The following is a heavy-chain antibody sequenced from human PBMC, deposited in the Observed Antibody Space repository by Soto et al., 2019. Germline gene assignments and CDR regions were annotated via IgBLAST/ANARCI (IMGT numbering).Heavy chain of an antibody. CDR1: GFTFSAYS. Sequence: VHLLESGGGLVQPGGSLRLSCAASGFTFSAYSLSWVRQAPGKGLQWVSGISGLGGSRYYADSVKGRFTISRDNSKNSLYLQMDSLRVEDTAVDYCAKSYGNTGEHYYFDYWGQGTLLTVSS. J-gene: IGHJ4*02. V-gene: IGHV3-23*01. CDR3: AKSYGNTGEHYYFDY. D-gene: IGHD3-16*01. CDR2: ISGLGGSR.